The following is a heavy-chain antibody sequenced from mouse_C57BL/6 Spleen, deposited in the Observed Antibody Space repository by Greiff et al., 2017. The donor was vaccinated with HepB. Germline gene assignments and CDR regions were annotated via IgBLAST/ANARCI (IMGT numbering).Heavy chain of an antibody. D-gene: IGHD2-5*01. V-gene: IGHV5-4*01. CDR1: GFTFSSYA. CDR2: ISDGGSYT. Sequence: VQLQQSGGGLVKPGGSLKLSCAASGFTFSSYAMSWVRQTPEKRLEWVATISDGGSYTYYPDNVKGRFTISRDNAKNNLYLQMSHLKSEDTAMYYCARLYSNYGYWGQGTTLTVSS. J-gene: IGHJ2*01. CDR3: ARLYSNYGY.